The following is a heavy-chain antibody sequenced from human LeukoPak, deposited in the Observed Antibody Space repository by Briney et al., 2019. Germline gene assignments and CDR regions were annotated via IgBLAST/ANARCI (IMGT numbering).Heavy chain of an antibody. J-gene: IGHJ5*02. V-gene: IGHV4-59*01. CDR2: IYYSGST. CDR3: ARGSRGGYNWFDP. D-gene: IGHD3-16*01. Sequence: SETLSLTCTVSGGSISRYYWSWIRQPPGKGLEWIGYIYYSGSTHYNPSLKSRVTISVDTSQNQFSLRLNSVTAADTALYYCARGSRGGYNWFDPWDQGTLVIVSS. CDR1: GGSISRYY.